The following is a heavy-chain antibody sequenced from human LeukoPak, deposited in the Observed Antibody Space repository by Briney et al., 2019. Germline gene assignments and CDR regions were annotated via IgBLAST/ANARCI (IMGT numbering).Heavy chain of an antibody. J-gene: IGHJ4*02. CDR2: ISSSGSTI. V-gene: IGHV3-11*04. CDR3: ARDGVNFWRGYRSYFAY. D-gene: IGHD3-3*01. CDR1: GFTFSDYY. Sequence: GGSLRLSCAASGFTFSDYYMSWIRQAPGKGLEGVAYISSSGSTIYYADAVKGRFTISRDNAKNSLYLQMNSLRAEDTAVYYCARDGVNFWRGYRSYFAYWGQGTLVTVSS.